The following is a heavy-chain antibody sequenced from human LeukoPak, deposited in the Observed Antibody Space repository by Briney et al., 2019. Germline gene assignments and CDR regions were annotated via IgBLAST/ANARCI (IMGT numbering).Heavy chain of an antibody. D-gene: IGHD2-2*01. CDR1: GFTFSSYE. J-gene: IGHJ3*02. V-gene: IGHV3-48*03. CDR3: ARDEPLRCSSTSCYDAFDI. CDR2: VSSSGSTI. Sequence: GGSLRLSCAASGFTFSSYEMNWVRQAPGKGLEWVSYVSSSGSTIYYADSVKGRFTISRDNAKNSLYLQMNSLRAEDTAVYYCARDEPLRCSSTSCYDAFDIWGQGTMVTVSS.